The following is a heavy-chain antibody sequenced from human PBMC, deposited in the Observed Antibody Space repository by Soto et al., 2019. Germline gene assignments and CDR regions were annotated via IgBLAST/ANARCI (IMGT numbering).Heavy chain of an antibody. CDR2: IGTAGDT. V-gene: IGHV3-13*01. Sequence: EVQLVESGGGLVQPGGSLRLSCAASGFTFSSYDMHWVRQATGKGLEWVSAIGTAGDTSYPGSVKGRFTISRENAKNSLYLQMNSLRAGDTAVYYCAREDRGGMDVWGQGTTVTVSS. J-gene: IGHJ6*02. CDR3: AREDRGGMDV. D-gene: IGHD3-10*01. CDR1: GFTFSSYD.